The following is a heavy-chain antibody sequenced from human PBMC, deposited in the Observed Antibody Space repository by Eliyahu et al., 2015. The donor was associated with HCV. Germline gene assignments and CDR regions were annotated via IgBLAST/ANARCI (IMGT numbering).Heavy chain of an antibody. Sequence: QVTLRESGPALVKPTQTLTLTCTFSGFSLSTSGMCVSCVSWIRQPPGKALEWLALIDWDDDKYYSTSLKTRLTISKDTSKNQVVLTMTNMDPVDTATYYCARQYGDRGHFDYWGQGTLVTVSS. CDR3: ARQYGDRGHFDY. CDR1: GFSLSTSGMC. J-gene: IGHJ4*02. D-gene: IGHD7-27*01. V-gene: IGHV2-70*01. CDR2: IDWDDDK.